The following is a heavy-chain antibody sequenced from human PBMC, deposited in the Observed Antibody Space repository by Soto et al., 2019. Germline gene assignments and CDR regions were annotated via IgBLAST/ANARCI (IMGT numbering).Heavy chain of an antibody. CDR1: GYTFSNFG. D-gene: IGHD3-22*01. Sequence: QVQLVQSGGEVKKPGASVRVSCKTSGYTFSNFGISWLRQAPGQGLEWMGWISSFNSNTRYAQTFQGRVTMFTDTSASTAYMELRSLRSDETAIYYCARDRTLVTTTRAVDFWGQGTLVTVSS. V-gene: IGHV1-18*01. CDR2: ISSFNSNT. J-gene: IGHJ4*02. CDR3: ARDRTLVTTTRAVDF.